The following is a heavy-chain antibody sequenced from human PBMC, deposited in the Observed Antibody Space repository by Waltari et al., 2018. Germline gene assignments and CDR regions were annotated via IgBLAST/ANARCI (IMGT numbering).Heavy chain of an antibody. CDR3: ARDVGNYPYYFDY. CDR1: GGSISSGSSY. Sequence: QVQLQESGPGLVKPSQTLSLTCTVSGGSISSGSSYWSWIRQPAGKGLEWIGRIYTSGSTNYNPSLKSRVTISVDTSKNQFSLKLSSVTAADTAVYYCARDVGNYPYYFDYWGQGTLVTVSS. V-gene: IGHV4-61*02. CDR2: IYTSGST. J-gene: IGHJ4*02. D-gene: IGHD4-4*01.